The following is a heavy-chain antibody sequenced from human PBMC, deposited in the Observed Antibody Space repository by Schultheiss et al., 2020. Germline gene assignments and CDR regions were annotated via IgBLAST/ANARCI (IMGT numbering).Heavy chain of an antibody. CDR3: ARDRIEMATLYWYFDL. Sequence: SETLSLTCTVSGDSISGYYWSWIRQSPGKGLEWIGEINHSGSTNYNPSLKSRVTISVDTSKNQFSLKLSSVTAEDTAVYYCARDRIEMATLYWYFDLWGRGTLVTVSS. J-gene: IGHJ2*01. V-gene: IGHV4-34*01. CDR2: INHSGST. D-gene: IGHD5-24*01. CDR1: GDSISGYY.